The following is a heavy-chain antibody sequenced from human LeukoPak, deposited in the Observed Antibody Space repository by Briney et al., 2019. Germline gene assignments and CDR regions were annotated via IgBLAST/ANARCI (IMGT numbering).Heavy chain of an antibody. CDR2: ISSESTNI. V-gene: IGHV3-21*01. D-gene: IGHD2-21*02. Sequence: PGGSLRLSCAASGFSVSSNYMNWVRQAPGKGLEWVSSISSESTNIYYTDSVKGRFTIARDNAKNSLYLQMNSLIPEDTAVYYCSRDGSGSGDVWGQGTLVTVSS. J-gene: IGHJ4*02. CDR1: GFSVSSNY. CDR3: SRDGSGSGDV.